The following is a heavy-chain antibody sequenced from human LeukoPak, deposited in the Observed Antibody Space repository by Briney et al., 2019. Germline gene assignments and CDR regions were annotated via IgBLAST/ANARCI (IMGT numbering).Heavy chain of an antibody. J-gene: IGHJ6*03. CDR1: GGSISSYY. CDR3: ARETSQKGAHYMDV. D-gene: IGHD3-16*01. V-gene: IGHV4-59*01. Sequence: SETLSLTCTVSGGSISSYYWNWIRQPPGQGLEWIGYISYSRSTNYNPSLKSRVTISVDTSKNQFSLKLSSVTAADTAVYYCARETSQKGAHYMDVWGKGTTVTISS. CDR2: ISYSRST.